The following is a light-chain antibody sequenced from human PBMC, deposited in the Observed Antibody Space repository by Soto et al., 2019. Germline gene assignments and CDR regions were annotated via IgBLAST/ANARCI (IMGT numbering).Light chain of an antibody. CDR2: DAS. CDR1: QTIGSN. J-gene: IGKJ5*01. Sequence: EIVLTQSPATLSVSPGERATLSCRASQTIGSNLAWYQQKPGQPPRLLIYDASTRATDIPARFTGSGSGTEFTLTISSLQSEDFAVYYCQQRSNWPITFGQGTRLEIK. CDR3: QQRSNWPIT. V-gene: IGKV3-15*01.